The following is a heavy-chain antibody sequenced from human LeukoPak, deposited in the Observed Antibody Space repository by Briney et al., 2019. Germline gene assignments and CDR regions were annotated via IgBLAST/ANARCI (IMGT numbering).Heavy chain of an antibody. CDR2: TYNSGGTDYNT. V-gene: IGHV4-59*01. Sequence: SETLSFTCTVSGGSISIYYWNWVRQPPGKGLEWIGYTYNSGGTDYNTDYNPSLRSRVTISVDTSKNQFSLKLNSVTAADTAIYYCVRDRQLGSWGQGTLVTVSS. CDR3: VRDRQLGS. D-gene: IGHD1-1*01. J-gene: IGHJ4*02. CDR1: GGSISIYY.